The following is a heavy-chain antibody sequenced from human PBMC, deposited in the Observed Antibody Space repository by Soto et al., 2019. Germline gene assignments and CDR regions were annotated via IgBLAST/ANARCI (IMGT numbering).Heavy chain of an antibody. CDR3: ARDWMIGYCSGGSCYGMDV. Sequence: GASVKVSCKASGYTFTGYYGHWLRQAPGQGLEWMGWINPNSGGTNYAQKFQGWVTMTRDTSISTAYMELSRLRSDDTAVYYCARDWMIGYCSGGSCYGMDVWGQGTTVTVSS. CDR2: INPNSGGT. J-gene: IGHJ6*02. CDR1: GYTFTGYY. V-gene: IGHV1-2*04. D-gene: IGHD2-15*01.